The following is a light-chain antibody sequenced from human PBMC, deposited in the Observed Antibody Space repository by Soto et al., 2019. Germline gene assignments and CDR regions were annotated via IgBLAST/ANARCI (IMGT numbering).Light chain of an antibody. CDR1: QGISSY. J-gene: IGKJ1*01. CDR3: QQYYSYPLT. Sequence: IQMTQYPSTLSGSVGDRVTITCRASQGISSYLAWYQQKPGKAPKLLIYAASTLQSGVPSRFSGSGSGTDFTLTISCLQSEDFATYYCQQYYSYPLTFGQGTKVDI. V-gene: IGKV1-8*01. CDR2: AAS.